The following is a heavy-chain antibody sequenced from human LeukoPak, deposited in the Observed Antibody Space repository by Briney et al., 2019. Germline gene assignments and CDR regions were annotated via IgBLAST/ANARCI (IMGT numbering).Heavy chain of an antibody. V-gene: IGHV4-30-2*01. CDR2: IYHSGST. CDR3: ARVPMYYYDSSGYYWGYFDY. CDR1: GGSISSGGYS. D-gene: IGHD3-22*01. Sequence: PSETLSLTCAVSGGSISSGGYSGSWIRQPPGKGLEWIGYIYHSGSTYYNPSLKSRVTISVDRSKNQFSLKLSSVTAADTAVYYCARVPMYYYDSSGYYWGYFDYWGQGTLVTVSS. J-gene: IGHJ4*02.